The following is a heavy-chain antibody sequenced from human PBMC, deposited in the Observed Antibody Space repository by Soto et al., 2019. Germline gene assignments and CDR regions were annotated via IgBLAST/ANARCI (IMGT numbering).Heavy chain of an antibody. V-gene: IGHV1-18*01. CDR1: GYDFTNYG. CDR2: ISAHNGNT. J-gene: IGHJ4*02. D-gene: IGHD1-1*01. CDR3: ARGRYGDY. Sequence: QVHLVQSGAEVKKPGASVKVSCKGSGYDFTNYGITWVRQAPGQGLEWMAWISAHNGNTDYAQKLQGRVTVTRDTSTSTAYMELRSLRSDDTAMYYCARGRYGDYWGQGALGTVSS.